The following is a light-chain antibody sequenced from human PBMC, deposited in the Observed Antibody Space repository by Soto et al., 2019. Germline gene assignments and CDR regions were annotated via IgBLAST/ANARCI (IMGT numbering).Light chain of an antibody. Sequence: ETVMTQSPATLSVSPGERATLSCRASQSVSSNLAWYQQKPGQAPRLLIYGASGRATGIPDRFSGSGSGTDFTLTISRLEPEDFAVYYCQYYDTFRTFGQGTKVDIK. V-gene: IGKV3D-15*01. CDR2: GAS. CDR3: QYYDTFRT. CDR1: QSVSSN. J-gene: IGKJ1*01.